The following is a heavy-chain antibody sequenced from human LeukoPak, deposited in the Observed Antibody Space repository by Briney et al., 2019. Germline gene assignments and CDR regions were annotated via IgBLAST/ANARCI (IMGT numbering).Heavy chain of an antibody. CDR3: ARHAYFQAFDI. J-gene: IGHJ3*02. V-gene: IGHV4-39*01. CDR2: IYYSGST. D-gene: IGHD2/OR15-2a*01. Sequence: SETLSLTCTVPGGSISSSSYYWGWIRQPPGKGLEWIGSIYYSGSTYYNPSLKSRVTISVDTSKNQFSLKLSSVTAADTAVYYCARHAYFQAFDIWGQGTMVTVSS. CDR1: GGSISSSSYY.